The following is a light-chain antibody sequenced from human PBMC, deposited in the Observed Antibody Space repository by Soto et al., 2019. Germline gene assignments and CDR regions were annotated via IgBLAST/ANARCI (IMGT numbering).Light chain of an antibody. Sequence: EIVMTQSPATLSLSPGEGATLSCRASQSVKTFLVWYQPRPGQAPRLLIYGASSRPTGIPDRFSGSGSGTDFTLTIRRLEPEDFAVYYCQQYGSSSTFGQGTRLEIK. CDR3: QQYGSSST. V-gene: IGKV3-20*01. CDR2: GAS. CDR1: QSVKTF. J-gene: IGKJ5*01.